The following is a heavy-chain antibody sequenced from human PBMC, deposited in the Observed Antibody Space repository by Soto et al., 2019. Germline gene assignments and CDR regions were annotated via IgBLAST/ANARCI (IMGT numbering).Heavy chain of an antibody. CDR3: VAEIHVTPYSFDY. V-gene: IGHV3-15*04. D-gene: IGHD2-15*01. J-gene: IGHJ4*02. Sequence: GGSLRLSCAASGIILSNAWMTWVRQAPGKGLEWVGHLESKASGGPTDFAATVKGRFTVSRDDSKNTMYLHMISLQPDDTALYYCVAEIHVTPYSFDYWGQGALVTVSS. CDR1: GIILSNAW. CDR2: LESKASGGPT.